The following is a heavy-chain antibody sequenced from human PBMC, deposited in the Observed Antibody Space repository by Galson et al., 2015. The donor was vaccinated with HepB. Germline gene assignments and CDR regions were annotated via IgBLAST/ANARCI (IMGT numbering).Heavy chain of an antibody. CDR1: RYTFTAYY. Sequence: SVKVSCKASRYTFTAYYIHWVRRAPGQGLEWMGRINPRTGDTTYAQKFQDRITMTRDTSISIAYMQLSSLRFDDTAMYYCARGGAAAGSKFNWFDPWGQGTLVTVSS. J-gene: IGHJ5*02. CDR2: INPRTGDT. CDR3: ARGGAAAGSKFNWFDP. D-gene: IGHD6-13*01. V-gene: IGHV1-2*06.